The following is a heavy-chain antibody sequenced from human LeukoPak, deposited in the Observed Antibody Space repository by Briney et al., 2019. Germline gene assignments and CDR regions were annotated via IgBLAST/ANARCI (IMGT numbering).Heavy chain of an antibody. CDR1: GYSSTSYW. D-gene: IGHD3-10*01. CDR3: ARAGSYYNDWFDP. J-gene: IGHJ5*02. Sequence: GESLKISCKGSGYSSTSYWNGWVRQLAGKGLEWMGIIYPGDSDTRYSPSFQGRVTISADKSISTAYLQWSSLKASDTAMYYCARAGSYYNDWFDPWGQGTLVTVSS. V-gene: IGHV5-51*01. CDR2: IYPGDSDT.